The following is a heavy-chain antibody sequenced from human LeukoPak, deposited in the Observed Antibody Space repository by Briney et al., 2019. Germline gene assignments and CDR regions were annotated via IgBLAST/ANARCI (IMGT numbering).Heavy chain of an antibody. CDR3: ARDRRFDCSSTSCSHDAFDI. Sequence: SETLSLTCTVSGGSISSYYWSWIRQPAGKGLEWIGRIYTSGSTNYNPSLKSRVTMSVDTSKNQFSLKLSSVTAADTAVYYCARDRRFDCSSTSCSHDAFDIWGQGTMVTVSS. V-gene: IGHV4-4*07. D-gene: IGHD2-2*01. J-gene: IGHJ3*02. CDR1: GGSISSYY. CDR2: IYTSGST.